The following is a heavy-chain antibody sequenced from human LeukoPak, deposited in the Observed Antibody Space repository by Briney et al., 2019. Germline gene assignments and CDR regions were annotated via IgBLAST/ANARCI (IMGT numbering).Heavy chain of an antibody. Sequence: PGRSLRLSCAASGFTFSSYAMHWVRQAPGKGLEWVAVISYDGSNKYYADSVKGRFTISRDNSKNTLYLQMNSLRAEDTAVYYCARGYSSSWYVFDYWGQGTLVTVSS. CDR3: ARGYSSSWYVFDY. D-gene: IGHD6-13*01. CDR2: ISYDGSNK. V-gene: IGHV3-30*14. CDR1: GFTFSSYA. J-gene: IGHJ4*02.